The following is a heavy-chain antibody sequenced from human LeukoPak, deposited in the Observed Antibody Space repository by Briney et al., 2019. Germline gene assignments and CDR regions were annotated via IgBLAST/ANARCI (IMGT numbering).Heavy chain of an antibody. V-gene: IGHV3-23*01. CDR3: AKGGGYSSRWYFDY. Sequence: GGSLRLSCAASGFTFNTYAMNWVRQAPGKGLEWVSSIIGSGLSTYYADSVKGRFTVPRDNSKNTLYLQMSSLRAEDTALYYCAKGGGYSSRWYFDYWGQGTLVTVSS. J-gene: IGHJ4*02. CDR1: GFTFNTYA. CDR2: IIGSGLST. D-gene: IGHD6-13*01.